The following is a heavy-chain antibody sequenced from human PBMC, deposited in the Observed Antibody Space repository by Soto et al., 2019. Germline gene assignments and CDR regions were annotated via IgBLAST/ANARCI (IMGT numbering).Heavy chain of an antibody. CDR2: ISSSSSYT. V-gene: IGHV3-11*06. CDR3: ARVLYCSGGSCPDAFDI. CDR1: GFTFSDYY. Sequence: GGSLRLSCASSGFTFSDYYMSWIRQAPGKGLEWVSYISSSSSYTNYADSVKGRFTISRDNAKNSLYPQMNSLRAEDTAVYYCARVLYCSGGSCPDAFDIWGQGTMVTVSS. D-gene: IGHD2-15*01. J-gene: IGHJ3*02.